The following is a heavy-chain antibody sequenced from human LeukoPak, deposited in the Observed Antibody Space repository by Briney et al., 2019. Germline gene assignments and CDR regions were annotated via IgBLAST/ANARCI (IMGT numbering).Heavy chain of an antibody. J-gene: IGHJ6*03. Sequence: SQTLPLTCTVSGGSISSGSYYWRWIRQPAGKGLEWIAYIYYSGSTNYNHSLKSRVTISVDTSKNQFSLKLSSVTAADTAVYYCARDGIEMATPGDYYYYMDVWGKGTTVTVSS. V-gene: IGHV4-61*10. CDR2: IYYSGST. D-gene: IGHD5-24*01. CDR1: GGSISSGSYY. CDR3: ARDGIEMATPGDYYYYMDV.